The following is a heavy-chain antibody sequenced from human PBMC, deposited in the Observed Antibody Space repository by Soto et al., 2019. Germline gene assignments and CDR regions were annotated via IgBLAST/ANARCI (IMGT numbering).Heavy chain of an antibody. V-gene: IGHV3-74*01. J-gene: IGHJ4*02. Sequence: PGCSPRLSCAASGFTFSSYWMHWVRKAPGKGLVWVSRINSDGSSTSYADSVKGRFTISRDNAKNTLYLQMNSLRAEDTAVYYCARTLGYCSSTSCYPIYYFDYWGQGTLVTVSS. CDR3: ARTLGYCSSTSCYPIYYFDY. CDR2: INSDGSST. CDR1: GFTFSSYW. D-gene: IGHD2-2*01.